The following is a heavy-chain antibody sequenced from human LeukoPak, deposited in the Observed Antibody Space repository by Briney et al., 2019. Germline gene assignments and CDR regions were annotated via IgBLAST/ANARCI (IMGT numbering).Heavy chain of an antibody. CDR3: ARDGYLDY. CDR1: GFTFSSYA. J-gene: IGHJ4*02. V-gene: IGHV3-7*05. Sequence: GGSLRLSCAASGFTFSSYAMYWVRQAPGRGLEWVAHIKREGSDKNYVDPVKGRFTISRDNAENSVSLQMNRLRAEDTATYYCARDGYLDYWGQGPLVTVSS. D-gene: IGHD5-18*01. CDR2: IKREGSDK.